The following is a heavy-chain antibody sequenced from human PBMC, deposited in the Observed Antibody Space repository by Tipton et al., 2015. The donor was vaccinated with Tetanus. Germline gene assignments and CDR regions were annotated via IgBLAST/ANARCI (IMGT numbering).Heavy chain of an antibody. CDR2: ISHNGST. Sequence: TLSLTCAVSGGSISSNYWWSWVRQSPGTGLEWIGEISHNGSTNYNPSLKSRVTISVDKSKNQFSPRLGSVTAADTAMYYCAREPAATGTSLFDYWGQGALVTVSS. CDR1: GGSISSNYW. CDR3: AREPAATGTSLFDY. V-gene: IGHV4-4*02. J-gene: IGHJ4*02. D-gene: IGHD6-13*01.